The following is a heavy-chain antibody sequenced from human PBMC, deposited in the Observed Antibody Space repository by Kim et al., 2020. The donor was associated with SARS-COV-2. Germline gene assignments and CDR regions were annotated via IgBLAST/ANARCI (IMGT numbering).Heavy chain of an antibody. J-gene: IGHJ4*02. CDR1: GFTFSSYA. CDR3: AKVGIAAAGPTYYFDY. D-gene: IGHD6-13*01. V-gene: IGHV3-23*01. CDR2: ISGSGGST. Sequence: GGSLRLSCAASGFTFSSYAMSWVRQAPGKGLEWVSAISGSGGSTYYADSVKGRFTISRDNSKNTLYLQMNSLRAEDTAVYYCAKVGIAAAGPTYYFDYWGQGTLVTVSS.